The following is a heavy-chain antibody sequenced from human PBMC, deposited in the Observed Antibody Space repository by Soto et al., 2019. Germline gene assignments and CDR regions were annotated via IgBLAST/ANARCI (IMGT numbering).Heavy chain of an antibody. Sequence: EVKLVESGGGLVQPGRSLRRSCVASGFTSDDYAMHWVRQAPGKGLEWVAGIYWNSNRIDYGDSVKGRFTISRDNAEKYLYLQMNSLRPEDTAMYFCLKDVMPGGDDCWGQGTLVTVSS. CDR3: LKDVMPGGDDC. V-gene: IGHV3-9*02. D-gene: IGHD3-16*01. CDR2: IYWNSNRI. CDR1: GFTSDDYA. J-gene: IGHJ4*02.